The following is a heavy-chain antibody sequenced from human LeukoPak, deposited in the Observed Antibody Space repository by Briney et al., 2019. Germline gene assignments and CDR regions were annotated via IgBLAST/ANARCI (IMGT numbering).Heavy chain of an antibody. J-gene: IGHJ4*02. Sequence: PGGSLRLSCAASGFTFSSYAMHWVRQAPGKGLEWVAVISYDGSNKYYADSVKGRFTISRDNSKNTLYLQMNSLRAEDTAVYYCARASTWLTEGADYWGQETLVTVSS. CDR3: ARASTWLTEGADY. CDR1: GFTFSSYA. D-gene: IGHD5-12*01. V-gene: IGHV3-30-3*01. CDR2: ISYDGSNK.